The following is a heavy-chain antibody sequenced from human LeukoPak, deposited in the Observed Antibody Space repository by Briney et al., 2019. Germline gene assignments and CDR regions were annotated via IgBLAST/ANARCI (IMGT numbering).Heavy chain of an antibody. CDR1: GFTFSSYG. V-gene: IGHV3-30*18. CDR2: ISYDGSNK. Sequence: PGRSLRLSCAASGFTFSSYGMHWVRQAPGKGLEWVAVISYDGSNKYYADSVKGRFTISRDNSKNTLYLQMNSLRAEDTAVYYCAKKFGELPPTPEYYYGMDVWGKGTTVTVSS. D-gene: IGHD3-10*01. J-gene: IGHJ6*04. CDR3: AKKFGELPPTPEYYYGMDV.